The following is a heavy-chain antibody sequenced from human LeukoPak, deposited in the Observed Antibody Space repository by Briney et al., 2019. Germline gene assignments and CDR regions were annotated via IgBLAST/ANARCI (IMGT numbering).Heavy chain of an antibody. CDR1: GYTFTNYY. CDR2: ISTFNGDA. V-gene: IGHV1-18*01. D-gene: IGHD2-2*03. CDR3: ARWISPYYFDH. J-gene: IGHJ4*02. Sequence: ASVKVSCKTSGYTFTNYYVAWVLQAPGQGLEWMGWISTFNGDAHYAQNLQGRVTLTTDTSTNTAYMELRSLRSDDTAVYFCARWISPYYFDHWGQGTLVTVSS.